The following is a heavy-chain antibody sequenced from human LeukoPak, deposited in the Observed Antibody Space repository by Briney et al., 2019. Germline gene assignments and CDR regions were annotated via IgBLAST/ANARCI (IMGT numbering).Heavy chain of an antibody. J-gene: IGHJ6*02. CDR2: ISNSGGST. V-gene: IGHV3-23*01. Sequence: GALRLSCAASGCTFTSYALNWVRQAPGKGLEWVSGISNSGGSTYYADSVKGRVTISRDNSENTLYLQVNSLRVEDTAVYYCAKETGSGYGFYYGMDVWGQGTTVTVSS. CDR3: AKETGSGYGFYYGMDV. CDR1: GCTFTSYA. D-gene: IGHD5-12*01.